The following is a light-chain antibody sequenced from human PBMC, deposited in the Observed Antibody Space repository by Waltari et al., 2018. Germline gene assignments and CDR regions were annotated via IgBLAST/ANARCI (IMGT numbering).Light chain of an antibody. CDR3: TAWDDSLRGRV. V-gene: IGLV1-44*01. CDR2: SYD. Sequence: QSVLTQPPSASGTPGQRVVISCSGSHSHIGSNTVTWYQKFPGTAPNLLIYSYDQRPSGVPDRFSGSRSGTSVSLAISGLQSEDEAVYFCTAWDDSLRGRVFGGGTTLTVL. CDR1: HSHIGSNT. J-gene: IGLJ3*02.